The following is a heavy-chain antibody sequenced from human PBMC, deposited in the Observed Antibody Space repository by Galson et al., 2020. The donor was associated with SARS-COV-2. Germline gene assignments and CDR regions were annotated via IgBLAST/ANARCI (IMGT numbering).Heavy chain of an antibody. V-gene: IGHV1-2*02. CDR1: GYTFSDYY. Sequence: ASVKVSCKASGYTFSDYYVHWVRQAPGQGLEWVGWINPNTGDTNYAQRFQGRVTMTWDTSITTAYMELYRLKSDDTAVFYCARGEIARARDGMDVWGQGTTVTVSS. J-gene: IGHJ6*02. CDR2: INPNTGDT. D-gene: IGHD6-13*01. CDR3: ARGEIARARDGMDV.